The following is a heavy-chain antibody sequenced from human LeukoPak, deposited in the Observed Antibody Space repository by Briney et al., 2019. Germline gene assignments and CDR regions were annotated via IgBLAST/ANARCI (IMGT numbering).Heavy chain of an antibody. V-gene: IGHV3-7*03. Sequence: GGSLRLSCAASGFTFSSYWTSWVRQAAGKGLQWVANIKQDGSEKYYVDTVKGRFTISRDNAKNSLYLQMNSLRAEDTAAYYCARARVVTKWIDYWGQGTLVTVSS. CDR2: IKQDGSEK. J-gene: IGHJ4*02. D-gene: IGHD2-21*02. CDR3: ARARVVTKWIDY. CDR1: GFTFSSYW.